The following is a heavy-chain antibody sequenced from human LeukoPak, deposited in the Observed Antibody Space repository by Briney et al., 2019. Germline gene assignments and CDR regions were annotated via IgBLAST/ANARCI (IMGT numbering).Heavy chain of an antibody. CDR2: XXPEDGET. V-gene: IGHV1-24*01. D-gene: IGHD3-10*01. CDR1: S. J-gene: IGHJ6*04. CDR3: ATRSSNAYGLTYYGMDV. Sequence: SMHWXRQAXGKXXXXXXXXXPEDGETIYAQKFQGRVTMTEDTSTDTAYMELSSLRSEDTAVYYCATRSSNAYGLTYYGMDVWGKGTTVTVSS.